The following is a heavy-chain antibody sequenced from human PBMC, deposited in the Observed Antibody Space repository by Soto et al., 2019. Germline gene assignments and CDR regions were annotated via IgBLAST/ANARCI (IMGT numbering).Heavy chain of an antibody. J-gene: IGHJ4*02. CDR2: IYHSGST. V-gene: IGHV4-4*02. CDR3: ARSKGFGELLRPFVH. Sequence: SETLSLTCAVSGGSISSSNWWSWVRQPPGKGLEWIGEIYHSGSTNYNPSLKSRVTISVDKSKNQFSLKLSSVTAADTAVYYCARSKGFGELLRPFVHWGQGTLVNVS. CDR1: GGSISSSNW. D-gene: IGHD3-10*01.